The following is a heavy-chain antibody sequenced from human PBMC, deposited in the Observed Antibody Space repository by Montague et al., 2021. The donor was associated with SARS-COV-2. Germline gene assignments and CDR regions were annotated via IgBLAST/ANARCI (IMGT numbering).Heavy chain of an antibody. CDR1: GESFSGYY. D-gene: IGHD6-13*01. CDR3: ASSWLYYYYMDV. CDR2: INDGGIT. Sequence: SETLSLTCAVYGESFSGYYWTWIRQSPGRGLEWIAEINDGGITNYNWSLKSRVTISVDTSKNQFSLKLSSVTAADTAVYYCASSWLYYYYMDVWGKGTTVTVSS. J-gene: IGHJ6*03. V-gene: IGHV4-34*01.